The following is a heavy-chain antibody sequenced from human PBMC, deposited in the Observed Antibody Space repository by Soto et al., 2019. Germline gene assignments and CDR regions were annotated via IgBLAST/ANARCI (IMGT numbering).Heavy chain of an antibody. Sequence: SVKVSGKVSGYTLPELSIHWVRQAPGKGLEWMGGFDPEDGETIYAQKFQGRVTMTEDTSTYTAYMELSSLISEYTSVYYCAKLGYCSGGSCRHKYYVAYWGQGTLGTVS. CDR3: AKLGYCSGGSCRHKYYVAY. D-gene: IGHD2-15*01. CDR1: GYTLPELS. V-gene: IGHV1-24*01. J-gene: IGHJ4*02. CDR2: FDPEDGET.